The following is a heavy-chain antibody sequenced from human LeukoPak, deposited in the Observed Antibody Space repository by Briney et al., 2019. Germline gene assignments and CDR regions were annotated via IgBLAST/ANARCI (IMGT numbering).Heavy chain of an antibody. CDR1: GFTVSSSY. CDR2: IHSGGNT. V-gene: IGHV3-53*01. D-gene: IGHD2-15*01. CDR3: TRDLNSGGSY. Sequence: SLRLSCAASGFTVSSSYMSWVRQAPGKGLEWVSVIHSGGNTYYAGSVKGRFTISRDNSKNTLFLQMNSLRAEDTAVYYCTRDLNSGGSYWGQGTLVTVSS. J-gene: IGHJ4*02.